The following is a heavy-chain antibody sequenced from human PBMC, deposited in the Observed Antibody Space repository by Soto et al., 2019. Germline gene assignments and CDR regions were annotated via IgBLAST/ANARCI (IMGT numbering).Heavy chain of an antibody. CDR1: GCTFSSYA. CDR2: IIPIFGTA. Sequence: GASVKVSCKASGCTFSSYAISWVRQAPGQGLEWMGGIIPIFGTANYAQKFQGRVTITADESTSTAYMELSSLRSEDTAVYYCARRYYGSGSYYSFDYWGQGTLVTVSS. D-gene: IGHD3-10*01. J-gene: IGHJ4*02. CDR3: ARRYYGSGSYYSFDY. V-gene: IGHV1-69*13.